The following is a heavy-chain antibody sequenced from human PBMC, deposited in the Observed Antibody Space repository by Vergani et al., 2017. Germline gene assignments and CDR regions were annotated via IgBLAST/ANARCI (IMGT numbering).Heavy chain of an antibody. CDR3: ARGNCGVNCPKYNWLAP. D-gene: IGHD2-21*01. J-gene: IGHJ5*02. V-gene: IGHV4-4*07. CDR1: GGSINPSSSF. Sequence: QLQLQESGPGLVKPSETLSLICTVSGGSINPSSSFWTWIRQPAGRGLEWIGRIYPNGNGNYNESLRSRLTMSIDTSRSQLSLSLSSVTAADTAVYYCARGNCGVNCPKYNWLAPWGRGILVTVSS. CDR2: IYPNGNG.